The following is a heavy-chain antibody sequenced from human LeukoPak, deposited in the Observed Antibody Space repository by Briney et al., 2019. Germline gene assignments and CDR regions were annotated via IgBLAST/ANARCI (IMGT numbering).Heavy chain of an antibody. CDR2: LSWNSGSI. D-gene: IGHD2-2*01. V-gene: IGHV3-9*01. CDR1: GFTFDDYP. Sequence: GRSLRLSCAASGFTFDDYPMHLVRQAPGKGLEWVSGLSWNSGSIGYADSVKGRFTISRDNAKNSLYLQMNSLRAEDTALYYCAKASHCSSTSCYLDYWGQGTLVTVSS. J-gene: IGHJ4*02. CDR3: AKASHCSSTSCYLDY.